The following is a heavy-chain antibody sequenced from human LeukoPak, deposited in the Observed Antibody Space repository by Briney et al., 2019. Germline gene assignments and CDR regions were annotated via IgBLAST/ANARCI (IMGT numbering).Heavy chain of an antibody. Sequence: PSETLSLTCAVYGGSFSGYYWSWIRQPPGKGLEWIGDINHSGSTNYNPSLKSRVTISVDTSKNQFSLKLSSVTAADTAVYYCARGQWLVLDAFDIWGQGTMVTVSS. V-gene: IGHV4-34*01. CDR2: INHSGST. CDR3: ARGQWLVLDAFDI. J-gene: IGHJ3*02. D-gene: IGHD6-19*01. CDR1: GGSFSGYY.